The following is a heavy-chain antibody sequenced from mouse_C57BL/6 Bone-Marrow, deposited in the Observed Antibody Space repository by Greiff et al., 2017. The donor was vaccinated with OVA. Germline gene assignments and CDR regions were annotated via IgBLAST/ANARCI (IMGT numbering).Heavy chain of an antibody. CDR1: GYTFTDHT. CDR3: ASHYYGSAYYFDY. CDR2: IYPRDGST. V-gene: IGHV1-78*01. J-gene: IGHJ2*01. D-gene: IGHD1-1*01. Sequence: QVQLKESDAELVKPGASVKISCKVSGYTFTDHTIHWMKQRPEQGLEWIGYIYPRDGSTKYNEKFKGKATLTADKSSSTAYMQLNSLTSEDSAVYYCASHYYGSAYYFDYWGQGTTLTVSS.